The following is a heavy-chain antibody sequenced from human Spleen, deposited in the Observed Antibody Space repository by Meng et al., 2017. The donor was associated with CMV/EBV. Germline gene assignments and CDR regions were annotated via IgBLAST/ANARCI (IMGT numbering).Heavy chain of an antibody. V-gene: IGHV1-46*01. Sequence: SCQPSGYTFTSYYMHWVRQAPGQGLEWMGIINPSGGSTSYAQKFQGRVTMTRDTSTSTVYMELSSLRSEDTAVYYCARYSSTSCYDYWGQGTLVTVSS. CDR1: GYTFTSYY. J-gene: IGHJ4*02. CDR2: INPSGGST. CDR3: ARYSSTSCYDY. D-gene: IGHD2-2*01.